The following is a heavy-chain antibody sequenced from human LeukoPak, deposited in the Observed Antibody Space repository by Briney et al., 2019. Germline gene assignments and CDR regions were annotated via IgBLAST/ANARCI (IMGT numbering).Heavy chain of an antibody. D-gene: IGHD3-22*01. CDR3: ARLYYDGSGYPTRHYYYYMDV. CDR1: GGSISSSSYY. CDR2: IYYSGST. V-gene: IGHV4-39*01. J-gene: IGHJ6*03. Sequence: ASETLSLTCTVSGGSISSSSYYWGWIRQPPGKGLEWIGSIYYSGSTYYNPSLKSRVTISVDTSKNQFSLKLSSVTAADTVVYYCARLYYDGSGYPTRHYYYYMDVWGKGTTVTVSS.